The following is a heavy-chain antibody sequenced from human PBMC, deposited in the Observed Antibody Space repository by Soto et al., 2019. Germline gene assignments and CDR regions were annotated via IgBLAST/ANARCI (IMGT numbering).Heavy chain of an antibody. CDR2: IWYDGSNK. V-gene: IGHV3-33*01. CDR3: ARERVVGATFRYYFDY. Sequence: PGGSLRLSCAASGFTFSSYGMHWVRQAPGKGLEWVAVIWYDGSNKYYADSVKGRFTISRDNSKNTLYLQMNSLRAEDTAVYYCARERVVGATFRYYFDYWGQGTLVTVSS. CDR1: GFTFSSYG. D-gene: IGHD1-26*01. J-gene: IGHJ4*02.